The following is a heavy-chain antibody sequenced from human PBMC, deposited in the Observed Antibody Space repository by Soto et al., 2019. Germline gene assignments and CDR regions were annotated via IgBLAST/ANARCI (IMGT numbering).Heavy chain of an antibody. CDR1: GGSISSSNW. D-gene: IGHD2-15*01. V-gene: IGHV4-4*02. CDR3: ARDRCSGGSCYSGREWRYFDY. Sequence: QVQLQESGPGLVKPSGTLSLTCAVSGGSISSSNWWSWVRQPPGKGLEWIGEIYHSGSTNYKPSLKSRVTISVDKSTDQFSLKLSSVTAADTAVYYCARDRCSGGSCYSGREWRYFDYWGQGTLVTVSS. CDR2: IYHSGST. J-gene: IGHJ4*02.